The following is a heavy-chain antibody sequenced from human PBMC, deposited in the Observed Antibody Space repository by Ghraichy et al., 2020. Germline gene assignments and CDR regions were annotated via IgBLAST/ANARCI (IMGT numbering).Heavy chain of an antibody. CDR1: GGSISSSSYY. D-gene: IGHD3-9*01. J-gene: IGHJ2*01. Sequence: SETLSLTCTVSGGSISSSSYYWGWIRQPPGKGLEWIGSIYYSGSTYYNPSLKSRVTISVDTSKNQFSLKLSSVTAADTAVYYCARPEQRYDILTGYYPEPHWYFDLWGRGTLVTVSS. V-gene: IGHV4-39*01. CDR3: ARPEQRYDILTGYYPEPHWYFDL. CDR2: IYYSGST.